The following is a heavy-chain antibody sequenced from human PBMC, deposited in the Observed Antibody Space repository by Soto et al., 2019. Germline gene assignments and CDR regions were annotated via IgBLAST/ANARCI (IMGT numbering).Heavy chain of an antibody. Sequence: QVTLKESGPVLVKPTETLTLTCTVSRFPLSNTRMGVSWIRQPPGKALEWLAHIFSNGEKSYSTSLKSRLTISKDTSKSQVVLSMTNMDPVDTATYYCTRIEKGSATYTWGQGTLVTVSS. J-gene: IGHJ5*02. CDR2: IFSNGEK. V-gene: IGHV2-26*01. CDR1: RFPLSNTRMG. CDR3: TRIEKGSATYT. D-gene: IGHD3-10*01.